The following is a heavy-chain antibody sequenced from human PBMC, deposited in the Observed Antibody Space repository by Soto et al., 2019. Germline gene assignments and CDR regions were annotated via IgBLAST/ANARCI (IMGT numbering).Heavy chain of an antibody. Sequence: DVQLLESGGDLVQPGGSLRLSCAASGFTFSSYAMSWVRQAPGKGLEWVSAITSSGGTTFYADSVKGRFTISRDNSIKTTFLQMTSLRAEDTAVYFCAKGAGSLHYDYWGQGARVTVSS. CDR2: ITSSGGTT. CDR1: GFTFSSYA. V-gene: IGHV3-23*01. D-gene: IGHD3-16*01. J-gene: IGHJ4*02. CDR3: AKGAGSLHYDY.